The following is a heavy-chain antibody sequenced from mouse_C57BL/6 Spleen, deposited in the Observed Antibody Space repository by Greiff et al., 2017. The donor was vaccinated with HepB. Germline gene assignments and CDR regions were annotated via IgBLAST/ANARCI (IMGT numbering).Heavy chain of an antibody. J-gene: IGHJ4*01. Sequence: EVMLVESGGGLVQPKGSLKLSCAASGFSFNTYAMNWVRQAPGKGLEWVARIRSKSNNYATYYADSVKDRFTISRDDSESMLYLQMNNLKTEDTAMYYCVGQLGRRAMDYWGQGTSVTVSS. V-gene: IGHV10-1*01. CDR1: GFSFNTYA. CDR3: VGQLGRRAMDY. CDR2: IRSKSNNYAT. D-gene: IGHD4-1*01.